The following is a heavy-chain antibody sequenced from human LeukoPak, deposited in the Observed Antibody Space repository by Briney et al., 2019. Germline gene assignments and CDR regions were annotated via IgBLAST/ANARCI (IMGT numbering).Heavy chain of an antibody. V-gene: IGHV4-59*01. J-gene: IGHJ4*02. CDR1: GGSISSYY. Sequence: PSETLSLTCTVSGGSISSYYWSWIRQPPGKGLEWIGYIYYSGSNNYNPSLKSRVTISVDTSKNQFSLKLSSVTAADTAVYYCASHPSNYYGTEEDYWGQGTLVTVSS. CDR2: IYYSGSN. CDR3: ASHPSNYYGTEEDY. D-gene: IGHD3-10*01.